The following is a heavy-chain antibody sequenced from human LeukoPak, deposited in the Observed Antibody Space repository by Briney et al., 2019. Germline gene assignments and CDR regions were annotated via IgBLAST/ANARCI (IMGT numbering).Heavy chain of an antibody. Sequence: ASVKFSCKASGGTFSSYAISWVRQAPGQGLEWMGWMNPNSGNTGYAQKFQGRVTMTRNTSISTAYMELSSLRSEDTAVYYCARVPSISNWGFGYYYGMDVWGQGTTVTVSS. D-gene: IGHD7-27*01. CDR3: ARVPSISNWGFGYYYGMDV. CDR2: MNPNSGNT. CDR1: GGTFSSYA. V-gene: IGHV1-8*02. J-gene: IGHJ6*02.